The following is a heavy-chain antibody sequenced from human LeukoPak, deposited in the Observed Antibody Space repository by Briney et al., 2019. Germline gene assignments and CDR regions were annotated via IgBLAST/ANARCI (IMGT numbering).Heavy chain of an antibody. Sequence: SETLSLTCTVSGGSISSGSYYWSWIRQPAGKGLEWIGRIYTSGSTNYNPSLKSRVTISVDTSKNQFSLKLSSVTAADTAVYYCARDAYNWNDGNAFDIWGQGTMVTVSS. V-gene: IGHV4-61*02. CDR2: IYTSGST. D-gene: IGHD1-1*01. CDR1: GGSISSGSYY. CDR3: ARDAYNWNDGNAFDI. J-gene: IGHJ3*02.